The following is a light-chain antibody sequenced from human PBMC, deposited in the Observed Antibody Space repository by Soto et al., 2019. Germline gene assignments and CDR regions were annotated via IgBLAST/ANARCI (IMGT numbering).Light chain of an antibody. Sequence: QSALTQPRSVSGSPGQSVTISCTGTSSDVGTYNYVSWYQQHPGKAPKVMIYDVSERPSGVPDRFSGSKSGNTASLTISGLQAEDEADSYCCSYAGSPRYVFGTGTKVTVL. CDR2: DVS. CDR1: SSDVGTYNY. CDR3: CSYAGSPRYV. J-gene: IGLJ1*01. V-gene: IGLV2-11*01.